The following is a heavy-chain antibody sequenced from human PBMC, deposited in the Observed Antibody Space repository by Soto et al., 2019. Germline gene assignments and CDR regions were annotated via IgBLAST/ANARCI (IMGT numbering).Heavy chain of an antibody. CDR2: IYHTDTT. D-gene: IGHD2-15*01. V-gene: IGHV4-39*01. J-gene: IGHJ5*02. Sequence: QLQLQESGPGLVKPSETLSLTCTVSGVSVSSSNCFWGWIRQPPGKGLEWIGDIYHTDTTYYNPSLKSRVTIHVETSTEQFSLRLTSVTAADTAIYDCARLTSRISAASHGRSNWLVTWGLGPLVSVSS. CDR3: ARLTSRISAASHGRSNWLVT. CDR1: GVSVSSSNCF.